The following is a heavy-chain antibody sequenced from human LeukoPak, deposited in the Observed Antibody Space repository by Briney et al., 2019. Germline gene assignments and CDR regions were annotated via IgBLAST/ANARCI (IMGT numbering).Heavy chain of an antibody. D-gene: IGHD6-13*01. V-gene: IGHV4-59*08. CDR2: IYYSGST. Sequence: PSETLSLTCTVSGGSISSYYWSWIRQPPGKGLEWIGYIYYSGSTNYNPSLKSRVTISVDTSKNQFSLKLSSVTAADTAVYYCARISVGAAGNNWFDPWGQGTLVTVSS. J-gene: IGHJ5*02. CDR1: GGSISSYY. CDR3: ARISVGAAGNNWFDP.